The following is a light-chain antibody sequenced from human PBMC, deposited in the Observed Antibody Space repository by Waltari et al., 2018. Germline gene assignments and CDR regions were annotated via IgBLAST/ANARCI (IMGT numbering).Light chain of an antibody. V-gene: IGKV2-30*01. CDR2: KVF. CDR1: HSLLSSYGNTH. CDR3: MQLTQWPWT. Sequence: DAVLTQSPLSLPVTLGQPASLPRRSSHSLLSSYGNTHLSWFQLRPGQSPRRLIYKVFNRDSGVPDRFSGSGSGTDFTLKISRVEAEDVGDYYCMQLTQWPWTFGQGTKVEIK. J-gene: IGKJ1*01.